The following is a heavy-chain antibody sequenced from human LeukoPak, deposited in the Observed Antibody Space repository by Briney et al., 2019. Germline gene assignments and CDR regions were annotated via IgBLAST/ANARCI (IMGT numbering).Heavy chain of an antibody. V-gene: IGHV3-21*01. CDR1: GFTFSSYS. CDR3: ARLSGIAVAGTRVYGMDV. J-gene: IGHJ6*02. D-gene: IGHD6-19*01. Sequence: PGGSLRLSCAASGFTFSSYSMSWVRQAPGKGLEWVSSISSSSSYIYYADSVKGRFTISRDNAKNSLYLQMNSLRAEDTAVYYCARLSGIAVAGTRVYGMDVWGQGTTVTVSS. CDR2: ISSSSSYI.